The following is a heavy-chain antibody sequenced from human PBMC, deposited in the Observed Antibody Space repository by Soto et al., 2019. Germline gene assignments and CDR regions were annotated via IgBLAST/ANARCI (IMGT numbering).Heavy chain of an antibody. Sequence: GSLRLSCAASGXTVRTYCMHWVRQAPGKGLEWVAFISDDGSQKYYGDSVKGRFTISRDNSKNTLSLRMISLRTEDTSVYYCAKEAPGGCHFFDTWGQGTLVTVSS. V-gene: IGHV3-30*18. D-gene: IGHD6-19*01. CDR1: GXTVRTYC. J-gene: IGHJ4*02. CDR3: AKEAPGGCHFFDT. CDR2: ISDDGSQK.